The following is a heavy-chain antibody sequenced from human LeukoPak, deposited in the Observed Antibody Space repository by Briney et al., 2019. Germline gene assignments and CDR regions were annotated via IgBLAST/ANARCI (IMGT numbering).Heavy chain of an antibody. V-gene: IGHV4-34*01. Sequence: SETLSLTCGVDGGSFSGYYWSWIRQPPGKGLEWIGEINHSGSTNYNPSLKSRVTISVDTSKNQFSLKLSSVTAADTAVYYCARGQLHYDFWSGYFNWFDPWGQGTLVTVSA. J-gene: IGHJ5*02. D-gene: IGHD3-3*01. CDR2: INHSGST. CDR1: GGSFSGYY. CDR3: ARGQLHYDFWSGYFNWFDP.